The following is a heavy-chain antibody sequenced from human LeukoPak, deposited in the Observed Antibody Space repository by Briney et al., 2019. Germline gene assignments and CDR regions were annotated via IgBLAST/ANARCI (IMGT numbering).Heavy chain of an antibody. D-gene: IGHD6-13*01. J-gene: IGHJ4*02. V-gene: IGHV4-59*01. CDR1: DGSINNYY. CDR2: IYYSGST. CDR3: ARDHLNQKQGLDY. Sequence: SETLSLTCTVSDGSINNYYWTWIRQPPGKGLEWIGYIYYSGSTNYNPSLKSRVTISVDTSKNQFSLKLSSVTAADTAVYYCARDHLNQKQGLDYWGQGTLVTVSS.